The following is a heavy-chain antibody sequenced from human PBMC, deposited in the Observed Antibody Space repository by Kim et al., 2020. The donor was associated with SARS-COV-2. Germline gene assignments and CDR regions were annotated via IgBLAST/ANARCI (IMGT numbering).Heavy chain of an antibody. CDR3: ARNDLISGSNAVDY. D-gene: IGHD1-26*01. J-gene: IGHJ4*02. Sequence: ADSVKGRFTNSRDNANATVYLLMNSLRAEVTAVYYCARNDLISGSNAVDYWGQGTLLTVSS. V-gene: IGHV3-74*01.